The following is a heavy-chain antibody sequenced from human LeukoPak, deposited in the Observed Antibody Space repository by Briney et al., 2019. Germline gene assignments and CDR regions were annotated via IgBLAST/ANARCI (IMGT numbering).Heavy chain of an antibody. CDR3: ARDLGSSWYRVWFDP. V-gene: IGHV3-21*01. Sequence: GGSPRLSCAASGFTFSSYSMNWVRQAPGKGLEWVSSISSSSSYIYYADSVKGRFTISRDNAKNSLYLQMNSLRAEDTAVYYCARDLGSSWYRVWFDPWGQGTLVTVSS. D-gene: IGHD6-13*01. CDR2: ISSSSSYI. J-gene: IGHJ5*02. CDR1: GFTFSSYS.